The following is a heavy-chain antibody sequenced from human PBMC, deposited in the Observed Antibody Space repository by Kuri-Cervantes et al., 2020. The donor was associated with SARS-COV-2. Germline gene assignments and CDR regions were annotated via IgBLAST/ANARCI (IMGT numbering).Heavy chain of an antibody. Sequence: GSLRLSCTVSGGSISSYYWSWIRQPPGKGLEWIGYIYYSGSTNYNPSLKSRVTISVDTSKNQFSLKLSSVTAADTAVYYCARVTVREFHLDYWGQGTLVTVSS. D-gene: IGHD3-10*01. CDR1: GGSISSYY. CDR3: ARVTVREFHLDY. J-gene: IGHJ4*02. V-gene: IGHV4-59*12. CDR2: IYYSGST.